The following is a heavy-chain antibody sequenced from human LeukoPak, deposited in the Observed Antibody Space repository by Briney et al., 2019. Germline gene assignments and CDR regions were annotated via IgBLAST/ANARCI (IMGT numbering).Heavy chain of an antibody. CDR1: GFTFSNYV. D-gene: IGHD4-23*01. J-gene: IGHJ4*02. V-gene: IGHV3-23*01. Sequence: GGSLRLSCAASGFTFSNYVINWVRQAPGKGLEWVSGISGSGGRTYFADSVKGRSTISRDNSKNTLYLQMNSLRAEDTGVYYCARDIYGGHDYWGQGTLVTVSS. CDR2: ISGSGGRT. CDR3: ARDIYGGHDY.